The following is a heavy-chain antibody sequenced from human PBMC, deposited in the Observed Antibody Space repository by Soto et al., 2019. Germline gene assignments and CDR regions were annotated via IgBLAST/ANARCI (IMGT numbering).Heavy chain of an antibody. Sequence: SQPPSLTCAISGDSVSRNTASLHWIRQSPSRGLECLGRTYFRSKWYNDYAVSVKSRIIINPDTSNNQFSLQLNSVTPEDTAVYFCAKGDNLGPKTGYAFDPWGQGIMVTVSS. V-gene: IGHV6-1*01. J-gene: IGHJ5*02. D-gene: IGHD5-12*01. CDR2: TYFRSKWYN. CDR3: AKGDNLGPKTGYAFDP. CDR1: GDSVSRNTAS.